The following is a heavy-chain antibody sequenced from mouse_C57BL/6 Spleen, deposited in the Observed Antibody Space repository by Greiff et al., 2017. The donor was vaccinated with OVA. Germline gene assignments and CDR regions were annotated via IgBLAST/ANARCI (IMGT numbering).Heavy chain of an antibody. Sequence: VKLQESGAELVRPGASVTLSCKASGYTFTDYEMHWVKQTPVHGLEWIGAIDPETGGTAYNQKFKGKAILTADKSSSTAYMELRSLTSEDSAVYYCTRTGYYGSKGYWGQGTTLTVSS. CDR2: IDPETGGT. D-gene: IGHD1-1*01. CDR1: GYTFTDYE. J-gene: IGHJ2*01. V-gene: IGHV1-15*01. CDR3: TRTGYYGSKGY.